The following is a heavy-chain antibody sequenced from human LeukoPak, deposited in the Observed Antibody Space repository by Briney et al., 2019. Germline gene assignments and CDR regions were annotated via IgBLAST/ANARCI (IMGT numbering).Heavy chain of an antibody. CDR2: IYTSGST. D-gene: IGHD3-22*01. Sequence: PSETLSLTCTVSGGSISSYYWSWIRQPAGKGLEWLGRIYTSGSTNYNPSLKSRVTMSVDTSKNQFSLKLSSVTAADTAVYYCARDVDYYDSSGYYTLDYWGQGTLVTVSS. CDR1: GGSISSYY. CDR3: ARDVDYYDSSGYYTLDY. V-gene: IGHV4-4*07. J-gene: IGHJ4*02.